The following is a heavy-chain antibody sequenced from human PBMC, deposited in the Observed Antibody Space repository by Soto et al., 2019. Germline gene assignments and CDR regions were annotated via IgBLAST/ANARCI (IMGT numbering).Heavy chain of an antibody. V-gene: IGHV4-59*01. CDR1: GGSISSYY. CDR2: IYYSGST. J-gene: IGHJ4*02. CDR3: ARGIRFFDY. Sequence: SETLSLTCTVSGGSISSYYWSWIRQPPGKGLEWIGYIYYSGSTNYNPSLKSRVTISVDTSKNQFSLKLSSVTAADTAVYYCARGIRFFDYWGQGTLVTVSS. D-gene: IGHD3-3*01.